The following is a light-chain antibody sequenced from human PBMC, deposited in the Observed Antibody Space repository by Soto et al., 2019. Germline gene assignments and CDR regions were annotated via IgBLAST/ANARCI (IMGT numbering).Light chain of an antibody. CDR3: LQNYSYPWT. J-gene: IGKJ1*01. Sequence: AIQMTQSPSSLSASVGDSVTITCRASQGIRNDLGWYQQKPGKAPNLLIYAASSLQSGVPSRFSGSGYGTVFTLTISTLQPEDFATYYCLQNYSYPWTFGQGTKVKVK. V-gene: IGKV1-6*01. CDR2: AAS. CDR1: QGIRND.